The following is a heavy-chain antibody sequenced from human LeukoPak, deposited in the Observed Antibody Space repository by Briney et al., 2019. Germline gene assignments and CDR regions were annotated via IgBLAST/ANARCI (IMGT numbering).Heavy chain of an antibody. V-gene: IGHV1-46*01. J-gene: IGHJ6*03. CDR2: INPSGGST. CDR1: GYTFTSYY. D-gene: IGHD5-24*01. CDR3: ARENRGWLQFNPKKNYYYYYMDV. Sequence: ASVKVSCKASGYTFTSYYMHWVRQAPGQGLEWMGIINPSGGSTNYAQKFQGRVTMTRDTSTNTVYMELSSLRSEDTAVYYCARENRGWLQFNPKKNYYYYYMDVWGKGTTVTVSS.